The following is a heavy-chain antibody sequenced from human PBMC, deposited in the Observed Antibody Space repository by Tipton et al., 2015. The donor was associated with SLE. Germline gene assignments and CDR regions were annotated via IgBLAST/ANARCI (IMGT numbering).Heavy chain of an antibody. CDR3: ASYSSSYFDY. J-gene: IGHJ4*02. CDR1: GGSISSGGYY. D-gene: IGHD6-6*01. CDR2: IYYSGST. Sequence: TLSLTCAVSGGSISSGGYYWSWIRQHPGKGLEWIGYIYYSGSTHYNPSLKSRVTISVDTSKNQFSLRLSSVTAADTAVYYCASYSSSYFDYWGQGTLVTVSS. V-gene: IGHV4-31*11.